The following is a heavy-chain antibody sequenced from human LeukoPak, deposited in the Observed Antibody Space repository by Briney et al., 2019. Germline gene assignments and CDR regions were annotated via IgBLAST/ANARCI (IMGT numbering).Heavy chain of an antibody. D-gene: IGHD3-9*01. Sequence: SETLSLTCAVYAGSFSGYYWSWIRQPPGKGLEWIGSIYYSGSTSYNPSLKSRVTISVDTSKNQFSLKLTSVTAADTAVYYCASRNDILTGYVFDFWGQGTLVTVSS. CDR1: AGSFSGYY. J-gene: IGHJ4*02. CDR2: IYYSGST. CDR3: ASRNDILTGYVFDF. V-gene: IGHV4-34*01.